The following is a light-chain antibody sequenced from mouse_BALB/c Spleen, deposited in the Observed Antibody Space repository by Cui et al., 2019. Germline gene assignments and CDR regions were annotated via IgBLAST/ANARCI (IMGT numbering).Light chain of an antibody. V-gene: IGKV4-58*01. J-gene: IGKJ5*01. CDR3: QQWSGYPFT. CDR1: SSVSSSY. Sequence: ENVLTHSPAIMAASLGPKVTMTCSASSSVSSSYLHWYQQKSGASPKPLIHRTSNLASGVPARFSGSGSGTSYSLTISSVEAEDDATYYCQQWSGYPFTFGAGTKLELK. CDR2: RTS.